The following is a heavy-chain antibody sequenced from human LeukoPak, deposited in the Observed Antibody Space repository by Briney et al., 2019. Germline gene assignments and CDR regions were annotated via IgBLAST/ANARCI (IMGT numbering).Heavy chain of an antibody. CDR2: ISPKSGGT. Sequence: ASVKVSCKASGYTFSDYYIHWVRQAPGQGLEWMGWISPKSGGTNYAQNFQGRVTMTRDTSINKDYMELSRLRHDNTAVYCCARHNYAFDFYSWGQGALVAASS. CDR3: ARHNYAFDFYS. CDR1: GYTFSDYY. D-gene: IGHD3-16*01. J-gene: IGHJ4*02. V-gene: IGHV1-2*02.